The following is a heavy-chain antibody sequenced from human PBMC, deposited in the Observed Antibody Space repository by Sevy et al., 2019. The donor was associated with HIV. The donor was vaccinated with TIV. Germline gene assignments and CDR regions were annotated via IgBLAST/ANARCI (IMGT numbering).Heavy chain of an antibody. J-gene: IGHJ6*02. Sequence: ASVKVSCQSSGYNFNIYTIHWVRQARGQGLEWVGRISPYDGDTDYAHNFHGRVSLTMDTSTSTAYLGLTSLRSDDTAVYFCTRETWELLTGIAYYYSGMDVWGQGTTVTVSS. V-gene: IGHV1-18*01. CDR2: ISPYDGDT. CDR3: TRETWELLTGIAYYYSGMDV. D-gene: IGHD1-26*01. CDR1: GYNFNIYT.